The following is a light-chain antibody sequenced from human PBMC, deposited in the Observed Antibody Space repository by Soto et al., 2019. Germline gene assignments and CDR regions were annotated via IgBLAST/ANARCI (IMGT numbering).Light chain of an antibody. J-gene: IGKJ1*01. CDR2: KAS. CDR1: QSISSW. V-gene: IGKV1-5*03. CDR3: QQYNSYPWT. Sequence: DIQMTQSPSTLSASVGDRVTITCRASQSISSWLAWYQQKPGKAPKLLIYKASSLERRVPSRFSGSGSGTEFTLPISSLQADDFATYYYQQYNSYPWTFGQGTKVEIK.